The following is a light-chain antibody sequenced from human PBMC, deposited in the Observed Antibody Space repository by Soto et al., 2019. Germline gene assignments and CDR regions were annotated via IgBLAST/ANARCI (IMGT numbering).Light chain of an antibody. CDR2: AAS. CDR1: QSVGSS. CDR3: QQSYRRVT. Sequence: DVQMTQSPSSLSASVGATVTITFRASQSVGSSLSWYQQKPGKAPKLLIYAASSLQSGVPSRFSGRRSGTDFTLTVSGLQPEDFATYYCQQSYRRVTFGQGTKVDIK. V-gene: IGKV1-39*01. J-gene: IGKJ1*01.